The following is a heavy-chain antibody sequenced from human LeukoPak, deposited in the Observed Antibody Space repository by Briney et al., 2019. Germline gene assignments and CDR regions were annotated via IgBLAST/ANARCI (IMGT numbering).Heavy chain of an antibody. Sequence: SETLSLTCTVSGGSINSYYWSWTRRPPGKGLEWIGYIYYNGSTNYNPSFKSRVTISVDTSKNQFSLKLSSVTAADTAVYYCARVDKTVFGGYYYMDVWGKGTTVTVSS. V-gene: IGHV4-59*01. CDR1: GGSINSYY. CDR3: ARVDKTVFGGYYYMDV. J-gene: IGHJ6*03. D-gene: IGHD3-3*01. CDR2: IYYNGST.